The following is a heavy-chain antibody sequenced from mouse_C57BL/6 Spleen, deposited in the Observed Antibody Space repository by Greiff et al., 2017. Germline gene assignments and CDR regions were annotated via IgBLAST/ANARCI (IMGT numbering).Heavy chain of an antibody. Sequence: QVQLQQPGTELVKPGASVKLSCKASGYTFTSYWMHWVKQRPGQGLEWIGNINPSNGGTNYNEKFKSKATLTVDKSSITAYMQLSSLTSDDSAVYYCARPLYYGSSYCFDYWGQGTTLTVSS. V-gene: IGHV1-53*01. CDR2: INPSNGGT. CDR3: ARPLYYGSSYCFDY. D-gene: IGHD1-1*01. CDR1: GYTFTSYW. J-gene: IGHJ2*01.